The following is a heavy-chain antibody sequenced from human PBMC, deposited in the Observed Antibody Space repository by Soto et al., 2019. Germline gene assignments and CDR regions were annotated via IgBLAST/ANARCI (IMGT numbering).Heavy chain of an antibody. CDR1: GGSISSSNW. D-gene: IGHD2-2*01. J-gene: IGHJ6*02. V-gene: IGHV4-4*01. CDR3: ARERYCISTSCYCTTIPDGIDV. Sequence: QVQLQESGPGLVKPSGTLSLTCAVSGGSISSSNWWRWVRQPPGKGLVWIGEIYHSGSSNYHPSLKMRVTISVYRSKSQFYLKLSSVTAADTAVYCCARERYCISTSCYCTTIPDGIDVWGQGTTVHVS. CDR2: IYHSGSS.